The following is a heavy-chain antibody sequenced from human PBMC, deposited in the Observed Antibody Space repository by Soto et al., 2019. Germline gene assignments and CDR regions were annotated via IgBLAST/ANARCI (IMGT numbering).Heavy chain of an antibody. Sequence: QVQLVQSGAEVKKPGASVKVSCKASGYTFASYAISWMRQAPGHGLEWMGWISAYNGNTNYAQKPQGRVTMTTDTSTTTAYLELRSRRSDDTAVYYCARDPPPPDYWGQGTLVTVSS. J-gene: IGHJ4*02. CDR1: GYTFASYA. CDR2: ISAYNGNT. CDR3: ARDPPPPDY. V-gene: IGHV1-18*01.